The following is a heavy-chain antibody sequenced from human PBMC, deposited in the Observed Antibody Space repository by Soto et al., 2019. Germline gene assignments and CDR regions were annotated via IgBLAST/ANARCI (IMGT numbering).Heavy chain of an antibody. V-gene: IGHV3-7*01. CDR2: IKQDGNEK. J-gene: IGHJ4*02. Sequence: EVQLVESGGGLVQPGGSLRLSCAASGFTFSSYWMTWVRQAPGKGLEWVANIKQDGNEKYYVDSVKGRFTISRDNAKNSLYLQMNSLRAEDTAVYYCSSLTNSAFDCWGQGTLVTVSS. CDR3: SSLTNSAFDC. D-gene: IGHD1-1*01. CDR1: GFTFSSYW.